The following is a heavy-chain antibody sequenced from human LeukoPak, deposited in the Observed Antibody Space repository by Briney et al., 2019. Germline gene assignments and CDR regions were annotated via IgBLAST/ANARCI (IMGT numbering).Heavy chain of an antibody. CDR2: IYYTGDT. CDR1: GGSISSYY. V-gene: IGHV4-59*01. D-gene: IGHD1-1*01. Sequence: SETLSLTCTVSGGSISSYYWGWLRQPPGKGLEWIGYIYYTGDTNYHPALKSRVTISVDTSKNQFSLKLSSVTAADTAVYYCTKVGTGTLEYWGQGTLVTVSP. J-gene: IGHJ4*02. CDR3: TKVGTGTLEY.